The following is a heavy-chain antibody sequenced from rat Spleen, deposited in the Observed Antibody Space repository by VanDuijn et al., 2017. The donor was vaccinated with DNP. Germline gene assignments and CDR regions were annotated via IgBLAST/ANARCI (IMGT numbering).Heavy chain of an antibody. CDR1: GFTFSAYY. V-gene: IGHV5-22*01. J-gene: IGHJ2*01. CDR3: VRLNSGHFYY. Sequence: EVQLVESGGGLVQPGRSLKLSCAASGFTFSAYYMAWVRQAPAKGLEWVAYIGSPAYAPYHGDSWKGRFTISRDNAKSTLYLQMNSLRSEDMATYYCVRLNSGHFYYWGQVVMVTVSS. D-gene: IGHD4-3*01. CDR2: IGSPAYAP.